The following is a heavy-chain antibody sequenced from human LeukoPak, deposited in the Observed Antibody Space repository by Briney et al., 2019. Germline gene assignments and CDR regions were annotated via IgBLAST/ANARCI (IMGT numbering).Heavy chain of an antibody. Sequence: GGSLRLSCAASGFTFSSYWMHWVRQAPGKGLEWAAAMSYDGSNKYYAESVKGRFTISRDNSKNTMYLQMDSLRPEDTAVYYCARAYDSSEKFDYWGQGTLVTVSS. CDR2: MSYDGSNK. V-gene: IGHV3-30-3*01. D-gene: IGHD3-22*01. CDR3: ARAYDSSEKFDY. CDR1: GFTFSSYW. J-gene: IGHJ4*02.